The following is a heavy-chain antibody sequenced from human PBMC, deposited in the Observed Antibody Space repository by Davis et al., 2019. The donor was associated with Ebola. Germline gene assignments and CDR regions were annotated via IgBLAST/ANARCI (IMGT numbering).Heavy chain of an antibody. CDR1: GGFISYGGYY. CDR3: ARKLRYYYYYMDV. Sequence: SETLSLTCSVSGGFISYGGYYWSWLRQHPGKGLEWIGYIYYSGSTYYNPSLKSRVTISVDTSKNQFSLKLSSVTAADTAVYYCARKLRYYYYYMDVWGKGTTVTVSS. CDR2: IYYSGST. D-gene: IGHD2-21*01. V-gene: IGHV4-30-4*08. J-gene: IGHJ6*03.